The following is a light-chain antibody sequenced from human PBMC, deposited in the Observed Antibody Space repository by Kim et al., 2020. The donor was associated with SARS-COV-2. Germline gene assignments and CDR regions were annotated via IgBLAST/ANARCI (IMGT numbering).Light chain of an antibody. J-gene: IGLJ2*01. CDR3: NSRDSNDNVV. CDR1: SLRSYY. V-gene: IGLV3-19*01. Sequence: VALRQTVRITCQGDSLRSYYATWYQQKPGQAPILVIYGKNNRPSGIQDRFAGSSSGNTASLTITGTQAGDEADYYCNSRDSNDNVVFGGGTQLTVL. CDR2: GKN.